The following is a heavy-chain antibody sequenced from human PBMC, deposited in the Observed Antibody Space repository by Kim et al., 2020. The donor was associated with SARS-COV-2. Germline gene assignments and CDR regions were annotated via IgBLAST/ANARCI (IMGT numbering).Heavy chain of an antibody. CDR2: INAGNGNT. CDR3: ASSRGYSYIPTWYFDY. Sequence: ASVKVSCKASGYTFTSYAMHWVRQAPGQRLEWMGWINAGNGNTKYSQKFQGRVTITRDTSASTAYMELSSLRSEDTAVYYCASSRGYSYIPTWYFDYWGQGTLVTVSS. V-gene: IGHV1-3*01. D-gene: IGHD5-18*01. CDR1: GYTFTSYA. J-gene: IGHJ4*02.